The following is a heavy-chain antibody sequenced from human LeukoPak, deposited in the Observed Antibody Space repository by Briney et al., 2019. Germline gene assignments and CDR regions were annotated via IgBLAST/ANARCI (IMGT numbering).Heavy chain of an antibody. CDR1: GYTFTSYG. CDR3: ARVQKWPYYYDSSGYSDY. J-gene: IGHJ4*02. V-gene: IGHV1-18*01. D-gene: IGHD3-22*01. Sequence: ASVKVSCKASGYTFTSYGISWVRRAPGQGLEWMGWISAYNGNTNYAQKLQGRVTMTTDTSTSTANMELRSLRSDDTAVYYCARVQKWPYYYDSSGYSDYWGQGTLVTVSS. CDR2: ISAYNGNT.